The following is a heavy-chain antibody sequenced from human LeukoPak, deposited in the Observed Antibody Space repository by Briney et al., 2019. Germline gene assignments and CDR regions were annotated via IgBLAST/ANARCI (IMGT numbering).Heavy chain of an antibody. V-gene: IGHV4-39*07. J-gene: IGHJ4*02. D-gene: IGHD3-10*01. Sequence: SETLSLTCTVSGGSISSSSYYWGWIRQPPGKGLEWIGSIYYSGSTYYNPSLKSRVTISVDTSKNQFSLKLSSVTAADTAVYYCARDSGEVPDYWGQGTLVTVSS. CDR2: IYYSGST. CDR3: ARDSGEVPDY. CDR1: GGSISSSSYY.